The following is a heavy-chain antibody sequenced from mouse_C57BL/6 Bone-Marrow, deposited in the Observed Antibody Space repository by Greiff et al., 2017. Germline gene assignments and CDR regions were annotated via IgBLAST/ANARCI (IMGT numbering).Heavy chain of an antibody. V-gene: IGHV1-81*01. Sequence: QVQLQQSGAELARPGASVKLSCKASGYTFTSYGISWVKQRNGQGLEWIGEIYPRSGTNYSNEKVKGKGTLPADKSSSAAYMELRSLTSEDSAVYFCARNGGYGCCAYWGQGTLVTVSA. D-gene: IGHD1-2*01. J-gene: IGHJ3*01. CDR2: IYPRSGTN. CDR3: ARNGGYGCCAY. CDR1: GYTFTSYG.